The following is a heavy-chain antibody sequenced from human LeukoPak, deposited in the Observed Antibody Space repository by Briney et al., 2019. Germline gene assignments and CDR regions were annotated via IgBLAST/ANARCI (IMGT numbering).Heavy chain of an antibody. CDR1: GGSISSYY. CDR3: ARLYSSSLGRVFDY. CDR2: IYYSGST. Sequence: PSETLSLTCTVSGGSISSYYRSWIRQPPGKGLEWIGYIYYSGSTNYSPSLKSRVTISVDTPKNQFSLKLSSVTAADTAVYYCARLYSSSLGRVFDYWGQGTLVTVSS. J-gene: IGHJ4*02. D-gene: IGHD6-13*01. V-gene: IGHV4-59*01.